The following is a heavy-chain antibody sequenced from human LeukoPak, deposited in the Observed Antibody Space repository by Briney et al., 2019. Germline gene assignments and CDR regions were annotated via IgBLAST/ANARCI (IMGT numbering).Heavy chain of an antibody. Sequence: SETLSLTCTVSGDSISSGNYYWSWIRQPPGKGLEWIAYIYYSGSTNYNPSLKSRVTISVDTSKNQFSLKLSSVTAADTAVYYCARDWHYDILTGYYPFDYWGQGTLVTVSS. CDR2: IYYSGST. V-gene: IGHV4-61*01. D-gene: IGHD3-9*01. CDR1: GDSISSGNYY. J-gene: IGHJ4*02. CDR3: ARDWHYDILTGYYPFDY.